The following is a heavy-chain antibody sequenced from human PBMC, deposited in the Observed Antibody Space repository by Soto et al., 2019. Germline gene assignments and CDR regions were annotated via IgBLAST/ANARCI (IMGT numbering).Heavy chain of an antibody. V-gene: IGHV4-38-2*01. D-gene: IGHD2-2*01. CDR3: TRIYCTTTSCFINGMDV. Sequence: SDTMSLTCAVSGFVIPTGHHWGWIRQPPVNELEWIGTISHIGDTYYNPSLKSRVTISIDTAKNHLSLILSSVTAADTATYYCTRIYCTTTSCFINGMDVWGQGTTVTVSS. CDR1: GFVIPTGHH. J-gene: IGHJ6*02. CDR2: ISHIGDT.